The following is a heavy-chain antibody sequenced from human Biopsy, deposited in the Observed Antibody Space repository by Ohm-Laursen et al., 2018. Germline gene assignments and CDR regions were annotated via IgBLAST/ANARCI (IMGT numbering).Heavy chain of an antibody. Sequence: SETLSLTWTVSGGSISSYYWSWIRQPPGKGLEWIGYIYYTGSTNYNPSLKSRVTISVDTSMNHLPLRLNSVTAADTAVYYCARGMRTTGWPYFDYWGQGILVTVSS. V-gene: IGHV4-59*01. CDR3: ARGMRTTGWPYFDY. D-gene: IGHD2/OR15-2a*01. J-gene: IGHJ4*02. CDR1: GGSISSYY. CDR2: IYYTGST.